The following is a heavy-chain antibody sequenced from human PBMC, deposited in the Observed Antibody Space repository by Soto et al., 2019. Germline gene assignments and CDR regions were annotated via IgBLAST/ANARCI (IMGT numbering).Heavy chain of an antibody. D-gene: IGHD3-3*01. Sequence: SETLSLTCAVYGGSFSGYYWSWIRQPPGKGLEWIGYIYYSGSTNYNPSLKSRVTISVDTSKNQFSLKLSSVTAADTAVYYCARRGYGPSKSEDYDYYFDYWGQGTLVTVSS. CDR1: GGSFSGYY. V-gene: IGHV4-59*01. CDR3: ARRGYGPSKSEDYDYYFDY. CDR2: IYYSGST. J-gene: IGHJ4*02.